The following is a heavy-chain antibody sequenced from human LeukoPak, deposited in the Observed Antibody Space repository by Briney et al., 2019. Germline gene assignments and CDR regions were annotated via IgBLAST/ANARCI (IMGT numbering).Heavy chain of an antibody. V-gene: IGHV1-2*02. CDR1: GYTFTGYY. J-gene: IGHJ4*02. Sequence: ASVKVSCKASGYTFTGYYMHWVRQAPGQGLEWMGWINPNSGGTNYAQKFQGRVTMTRDTSISTAYVELSRLRSDDTAVYYCARDFAGGITMIQSPYYFYYWGQGTLVTVSS. CDR3: ARDFAGGITMIQSPYYFYY. D-gene: IGHD3-22*01. CDR2: INPNSGGT.